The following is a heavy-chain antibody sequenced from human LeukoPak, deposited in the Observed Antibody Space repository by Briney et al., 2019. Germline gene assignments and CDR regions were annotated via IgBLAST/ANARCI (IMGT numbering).Heavy chain of an antibody. CDR3: ARDLEGSGSYGY. V-gene: IGHV3-53*01. CDR1: GFTVSSNY. D-gene: IGHD3-10*01. CDR2: IYSGGST. J-gene: IGHJ4*02. Sequence: GGSLRLSCAASGFTVSSNYMSWVRQAPGKGLEWVSVIYSGGSTYYADSVEGRFTISRDNSKNTLYLQMNSLRAEDTAVYYCARDLEGSGSYGYWGQGTLVTVSS.